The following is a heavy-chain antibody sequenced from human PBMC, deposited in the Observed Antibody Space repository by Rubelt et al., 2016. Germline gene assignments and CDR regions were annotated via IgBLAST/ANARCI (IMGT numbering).Heavy chain of an antibody. J-gene: IGHJ5*02. CDR3: ARTGPNWFGP. V-gene: IGHV4-39*07. Sequence: QLQLQESGPGLVKPSETLSLTCTVSGGSISSSSYYWGWIRQPPGKGLEWIGRIYYSGSTDYNPSLKSRVTISVDPSKSQFSLKLSSVTAADTAVYYCARTGPNWFGPWGQGTLVTVSS. D-gene: IGHD3-10*01. CDR2: IYYSGST. CDR1: GGSISSSSYY.